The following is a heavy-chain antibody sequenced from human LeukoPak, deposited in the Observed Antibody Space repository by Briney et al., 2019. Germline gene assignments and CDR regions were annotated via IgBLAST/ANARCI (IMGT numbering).Heavy chain of an antibody. Sequence: SETLSLACTVSGGSISSYYWSWIRQPPGKGLEWIGYIYYSGSTNYNPSLKSRVTISVDTSKNQFSLKLSSVTAADTAVYYCARYGNIVVVPAAIGRDAFDIWGQGTMVTVSS. V-gene: IGHV4-59*08. D-gene: IGHD2-2*01. CDR2: IYYSGST. CDR1: GGSISSYY. J-gene: IGHJ3*02. CDR3: ARYGNIVVVPAAIGRDAFDI.